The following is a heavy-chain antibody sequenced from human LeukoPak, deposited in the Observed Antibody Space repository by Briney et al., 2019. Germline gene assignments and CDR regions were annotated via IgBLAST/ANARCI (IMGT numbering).Heavy chain of an antibody. Sequence: SQTLSLTCTVSGGSISSGSYYWSWIRQPAGKGLEWIGRIYTSGSTNYNPSLKSRVTISVDTSKNQFSLKLSSVTAADTAVYYCARVKQILWFGEPDAFDIWGQGTMVTVSS. CDR1: GGSISSGSYY. D-gene: IGHD3-10*01. CDR3: ARVKQILWFGEPDAFDI. V-gene: IGHV4-61*02. J-gene: IGHJ3*02. CDR2: IYTSGST.